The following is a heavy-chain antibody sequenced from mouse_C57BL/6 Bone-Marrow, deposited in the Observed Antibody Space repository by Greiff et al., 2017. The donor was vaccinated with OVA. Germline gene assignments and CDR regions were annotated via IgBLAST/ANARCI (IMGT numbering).Heavy chain of an antibody. D-gene: IGHD2-1*01. CDR2: IDPSDSYT. CDR1: GYTFTSYW. V-gene: IGHV1-69*01. J-gene: IGHJ4*01. CDR3: ARDGYGNYGYYAMDY. Sequence: VQLQQPGAELVMPGASVKLSCKASGYTFTSYWMHWVKQRPGQGLEWIGEIDPSDSYTNYNQKFKGKSTLTVDKSSSTAYMQLSSLTSEDSAVYYGARDGYGNYGYYAMDYWGQGTSVTVSS.